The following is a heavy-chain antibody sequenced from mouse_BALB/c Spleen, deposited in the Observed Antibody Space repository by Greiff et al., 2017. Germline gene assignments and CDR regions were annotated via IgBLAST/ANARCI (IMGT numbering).Heavy chain of an antibody. D-gene: IGHD1-1*01. CDR3: ARQGGSYGSSYYFDY. CDR2: ISSGGST. J-gene: IGHJ2*01. Sequence: EVKWVESGGGLVKPGGSLKLSCAASGFTFSSYAMSWVRQTPEKRLEWVASISSGGSTYYPDSVKGRFTISRDNARNILYLQMSSLRSEDTAMYYCARQGGSYGSSYYFDYWGQGTTLTVSS. V-gene: IGHV5-6-5*01. CDR1: GFTFSSYA.